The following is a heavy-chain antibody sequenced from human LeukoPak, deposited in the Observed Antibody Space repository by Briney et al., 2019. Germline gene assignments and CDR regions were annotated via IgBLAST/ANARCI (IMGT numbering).Heavy chain of an antibody. V-gene: IGHV3-53*01. D-gene: IGHD6-6*01. J-gene: IGHJ4*02. CDR1: GFTVSSNY. CDR2: IYSGGST. CDR3: ATRYSTSSGWDY. Sequence: GGSLRLSCAASGFTVSSNYMSWVRQAPGKGLEWVSVIYSGGSTYYADSVKGRFTISRDNSKNTLYLQMNSLRAEDTAVYYCATRYSTSSGWDYWGQGTLVTVSS.